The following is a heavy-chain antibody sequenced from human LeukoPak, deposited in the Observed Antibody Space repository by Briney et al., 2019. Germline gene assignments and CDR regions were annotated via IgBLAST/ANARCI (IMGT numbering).Heavy chain of an antibody. CDR3: ARDASAPGVVVVPAASYNWFDP. Sequence: ASVKVSCKASGYTFTGYYMHWVRQAPGQGLEWMGWINPNSGGTNYAQKFKGRVTITRDTSISTAYMELSRLRSEDTAVYYCARDASAPGVVVVPAASYNWFDPWGQGTLVTVSS. D-gene: IGHD2-2*01. CDR1: GYTFTGYY. V-gene: IGHV1-2*02. J-gene: IGHJ5*02. CDR2: INPNSGGT.